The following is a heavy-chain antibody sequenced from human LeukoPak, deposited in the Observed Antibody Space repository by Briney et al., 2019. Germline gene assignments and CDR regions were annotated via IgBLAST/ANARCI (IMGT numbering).Heavy chain of an antibody. CDR1: GFTVSSNY. D-gene: IGHD3-9*01. J-gene: IGHJ4*02. V-gene: IGHV3-30*02. CDR2: IRYDGSNK. Sequence: GGSLRLSCAASGFTVSSNYMSWVRQAPGKGLEWVAFIRYDGSNKYYADSVKGRFTISRDNSKNTLFLQMNSLRAADTAVYYCAKDTYFDILTGNVDSWGQGTLVTVSS. CDR3: AKDTYFDILTGNVDS.